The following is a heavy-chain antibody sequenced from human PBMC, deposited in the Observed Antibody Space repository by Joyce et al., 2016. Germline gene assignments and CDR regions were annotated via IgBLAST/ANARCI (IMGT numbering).Heavy chain of an antibody. CDR3: VRGISARPGGPNWFDP. V-gene: IGHV3-74*01. J-gene: IGHJ5*02. CDR2: INTDGSST. Sequence: EVQLVESGGGLVQPGGSLRLSCAASGFSFSGYWIHWVRQAPGKGMVGVSRINTDGSSTRFADSGNGRFTISRDNAKNTLYLQMNSLRAEDTAVYYCVRGISARPGGPNWFDPWGQGTLVTVSS. D-gene: IGHD6-6*01. CDR1: GFSFSGYW.